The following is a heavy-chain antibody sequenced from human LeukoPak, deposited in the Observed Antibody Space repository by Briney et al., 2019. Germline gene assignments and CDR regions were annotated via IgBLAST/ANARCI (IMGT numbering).Heavy chain of an antibody. CDR1: GFTFSNYA. Sequence: GGSPRLSCAASGFTFSNYAMHWVRQAPGKGLEWVAVISYDGSNKYYTDSVKGRFTISRDNSKNTLYLQMNNLRADDTAVYYCAKARYDGEVMIAATDYWGQGTLVTVSS. V-gene: IGHV3-30*04. CDR3: AKARYDGEVMIAATDY. J-gene: IGHJ4*02. D-gene: IGHD2-15*01. CDR2: ISYDGSNK.